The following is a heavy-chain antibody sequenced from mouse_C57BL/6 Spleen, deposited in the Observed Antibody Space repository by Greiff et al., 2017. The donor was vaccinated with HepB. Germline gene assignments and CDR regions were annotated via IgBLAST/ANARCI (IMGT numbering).Heavy chain of an antibody. D-gene: IGHD1-1*01. Sequence: QVQLQQPGAELVRPGSSVKLSCKASGYTFTRYWMHWVKQRPIQGLEWIGNIDPSDSETHYNQKFKDKATLTVDKSSSTAYMQLSSLTSEDSAVYYCARWGYYGSSYDYWGQGTSVTVSS. V-gene: IGHV1-52*01. CDR3: ARWGYYGSSYDY. CDR1: GYTFTRYW. CDR2: IDPSDSET. J-gene: IGHJ4*01.